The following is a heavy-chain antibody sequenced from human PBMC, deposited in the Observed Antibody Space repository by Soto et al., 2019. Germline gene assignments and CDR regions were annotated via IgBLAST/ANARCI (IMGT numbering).Heavy chain of an antibody. V-gene: IGHV4-59*01. J-gene: IGHJ3*02. CDR3: ARAGDYDFWSGYSNDAFDI. CDR2: IYHSGST. D-gene: IGHD3-3*01. CDR1: SGSMSGYY. Sequence: PSETLSLTCTVSSGSMSGYYWNWIRQPPGNGLEWIGYIYHSGSTNYNPSLKSRVTISVDTSKNQFSLKLSSVTAADTAVYYCARAGDYDFWSGYSNDAFDIWGQGTMVTVSS.